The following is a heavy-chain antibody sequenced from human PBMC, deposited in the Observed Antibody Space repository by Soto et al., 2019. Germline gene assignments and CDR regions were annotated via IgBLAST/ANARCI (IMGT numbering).Heavy chain of an antibody. CDR1: GGSISSYY. CDR3: ALLGGMGV. D-gene: IGHD7-27*01. J-gene: IGHJ6*02. V-gene: IGHV4-59*01. CDR2: IYYRGST. Sequence: SETLSLTCTVSGGSISSYYWSWIRQPPGKGLERTGYIYYRGSTNYNPSLKSRVTISVDTSKNQFSLKLSSVTAADTAVYYCALLGGMGVWGQGTTVTVSS.